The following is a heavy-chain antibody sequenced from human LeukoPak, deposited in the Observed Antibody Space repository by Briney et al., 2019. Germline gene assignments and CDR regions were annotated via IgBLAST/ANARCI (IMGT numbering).Heavy chain of an antibody. V-gene: IGHV4-39*07. CDR3: AKREAVANWYFDL. D-gene: IGHD6-19*01. CDR2: IYYSGST. J-gene: IGHJ2*01. CDR1: GGSISSSSYY. Sequence: SETLSLTCTVSGGSISSSSYYWGWIRQPPGKGLEWIGSIYYSGSTYYNPSLKSRVTISVDKSKNQFSLKLSSVTAADTAVYYCAKREAVANWYFDLWGRGTLVTVSS.